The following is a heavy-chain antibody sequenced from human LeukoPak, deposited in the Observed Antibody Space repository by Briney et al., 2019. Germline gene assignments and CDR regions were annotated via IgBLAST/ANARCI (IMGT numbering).Heavy chain of an antibody. CDR2: ISGVNT. D-gene: IGHD3-10*01. CDR3: AKPTMVRDDAFDI. V-gene: IGHV3-23*01. CDR1: GFAFSNYA. Sequence: GGSLRLSCTTSGFAFSNYAMSWVRQAPGKGLEWVSGISGVNTYYADSVKGRFTISRDNSKNTLYLQMNSLRAEDTAVYYCAKPTMVRDDAFDIWGQGTMVTVSS. J-gene: IGHJ3*02.